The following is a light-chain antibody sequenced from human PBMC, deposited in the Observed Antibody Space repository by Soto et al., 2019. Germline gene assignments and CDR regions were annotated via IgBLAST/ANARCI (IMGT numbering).Light chain of an antibody. V-gene: IGKV1-5*01. CDR2: DAS. CDR1: QSISSY. J-gene: IGKJ4*01. CDR3: QQYNRFSLT. Sequence: DIQMTQSPSSLSASVGDRVTITCRASQSISSYLNWYQQKPGKAPKLLIYDASTLESGVSSRFSGSGSGTEFALTISGLQPDDFASYYCQQYNRFSLTFGGGTKVEIK.